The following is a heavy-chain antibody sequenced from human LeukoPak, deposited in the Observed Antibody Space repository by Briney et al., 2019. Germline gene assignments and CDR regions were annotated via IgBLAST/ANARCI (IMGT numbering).Heavy chain of an antibody. CDR1: GGTFSSYA. CDR3: AIREETVTTYYYYYMDV. CDR2: IIPIFGTA. Sequence: GPSVKVSCKASGGTFSSYAISWVRQAPGQGLEWMGGIIPIFGTANYAQKFQGRVTITTDESTSTAYMELSSLRSEDTAVYYCAIREETVTTYYYYYMDVWGKGTTVTVSS. D-gene: IGHD4-17*01. J-gene: IGHJ6*03. V-gene: IGHV1-69*05.